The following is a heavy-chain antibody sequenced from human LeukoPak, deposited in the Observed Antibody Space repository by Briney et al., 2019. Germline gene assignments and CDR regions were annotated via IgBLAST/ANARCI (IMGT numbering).Heavy chain of an antibody. CDR2: ISGSGGST. D-gene: IGHD6-13*01. V-gene: IGHV3-23*01. J-gene: IGHJ4*02. Sequence: GGSLRLSCAASGFTFSSYGMSWVRQAPGKGLEWVSAISGSGGSTYYADSVKGRFTISRDNSKNTLCLQMNSLRAADTAVYYCAKVPKAAAGKVVYWGQGTLVTVSS. CDR3: AKVPKAAAGKVVY. CDR1: GFTFSSYG.